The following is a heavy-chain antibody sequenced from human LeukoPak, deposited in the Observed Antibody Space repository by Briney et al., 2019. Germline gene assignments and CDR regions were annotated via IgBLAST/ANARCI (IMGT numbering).Heavy chain of an antibody. CDR3: AIARHYDSSGYYYFDY. J-gene: IGHJ4*02. Sequence: SETLSLTCTVSSGSIRSSSYYWGWIRQPPGKGLGWIGSIYYTGDTYYNPSLKSRVTISVDTSKNHFSLKLSSVTAADTAVYYCAIARHYDSSGYYYFDYWGQGTLVAVSS. CDR2: IYYTGDT. CDR1: SGSIRSSSYY. V-gene: IGHV4-39*02. D-gene: IGHD3-22*01.